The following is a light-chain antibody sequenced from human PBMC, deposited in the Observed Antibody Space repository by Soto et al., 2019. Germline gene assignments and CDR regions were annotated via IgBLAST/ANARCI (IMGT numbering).Light chain of an antibody. Sequence: QSVLTQPPSASETPGQRVTISCSGSSSNIGSNTVNWYQQLPGTAPKLLTYSNNQRPSGVPDRFSGSKSGTSASLAIGGLQSEDEADYYCAAWDDSLNGYVFGIGTKVTVL. CDR1: SSNIGSNT. CDR2: SNN. J-gene: IGLJ1*01. V-gene: IGLV1-44*01. CDR3: AAWDDSLNGYV.